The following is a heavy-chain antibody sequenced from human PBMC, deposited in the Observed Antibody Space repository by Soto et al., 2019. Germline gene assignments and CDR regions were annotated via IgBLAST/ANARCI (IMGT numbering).Heavy chain of an antibody. CDR1: GFTFSSYA. CDR3: ARESRYSSSWYNN. CDR2: ISYDGSNK. Sequence: GGSLRLSCAASGFTFSSYAMHWVRQAPGKGLEWVAVISYDGSNKYYADSVKGRFTISRDNSKNTLYLQMNSLRAEDTAVYYCARESRYSSSWYNNWGQGTLVTVSS. J-gene: IGHJ4*02. V-gene: IGHV3-30-3*01. D-gene: IGHD6-13*01.